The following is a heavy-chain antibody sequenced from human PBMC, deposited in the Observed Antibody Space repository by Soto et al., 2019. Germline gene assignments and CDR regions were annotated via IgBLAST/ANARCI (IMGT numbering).Heavy chain of an antibody. CDR3: AAADYDFWSGSGYYGMDV. D-gene: IGHD3-3*01. CDR1: GFTFTSSA. J-gene: IGHJ6*02. Sequence: GASVKVSCKASGFTFTSSAVQWVRQARGQRLEWIGWIVVGSGNTNYAQKFQERVTITRDMSTSTAYMELSSLRSEDTAVYYCAAADYDFWSGSGYYGMDVWGQGTTVTVSS. V-gene: IGHV1-58*01. CDR2: IVVGSGNT.